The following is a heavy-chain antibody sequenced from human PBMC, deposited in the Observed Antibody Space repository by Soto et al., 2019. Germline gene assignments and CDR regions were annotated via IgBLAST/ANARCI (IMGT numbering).Heavy chain of an antibody. Sequence: SETLSLTCTVSGCSISSGGYYWSWIRQHPGKGLEWIGYIYYSGSTYYNPSLKRRVTISVDTSKNQFSLKLGSVTAADTAVYYCARAPGDSGYDYNWFDPWGQGTLVTVSS. V-gene: IGHV4-31*03. CDR3: ARAPGDSGYDYNWFDP. CDR2: IYYSGST. J-gene: IGHJ5*02. D-gene: IGHD5-12*01. CDR1: GCSISSGGYY.